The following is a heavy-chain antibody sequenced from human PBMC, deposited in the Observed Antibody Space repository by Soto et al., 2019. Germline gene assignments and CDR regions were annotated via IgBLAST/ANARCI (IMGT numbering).Heavy chain of an antibody. V-gene: IGHV4-59*01. CDR2: IYYSGST. CDR1: GGSISSYY. D-gene: IGHD3-10*01. Sequence: SETLSLTCTVSGGSISSYYWSWIRQPPGKGLEWTGYIYYSGSTNYNPSLKSRVTISVDTSKNQFSLKLSSVTAADTAVYYCARGGTITMVRGVITPAYYFDYWGQGTLVTVSS. CDR3: ARGGTITMVRGVITPAYYFDY. J-gene: IGHJ4*02.